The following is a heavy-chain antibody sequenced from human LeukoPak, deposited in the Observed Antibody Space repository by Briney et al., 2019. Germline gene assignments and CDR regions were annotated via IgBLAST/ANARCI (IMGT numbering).Heavy chain of an antibody. CDR2: IYTSGST. J-gene: IGHJ4*02. V-gene: IGHV4-61*02. CDR3: ARHVEEYSSGWYY. Sequence: SQTLSLTCTVSGGSISSGSYYWSWIRQPAGKGLESIGRIYTSGSTNYNPSLKSRVTISVDTSKNQFSLKLSSVTAADTAVYYCARHVEEYSSGWYYWGQGTLVTVSS. CDR1: GGSISSGSYY. D-gene: IGHD6-19*01.